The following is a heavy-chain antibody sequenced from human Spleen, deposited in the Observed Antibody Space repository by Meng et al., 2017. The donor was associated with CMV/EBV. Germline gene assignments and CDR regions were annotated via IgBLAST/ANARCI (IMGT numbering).Heavy chain of an antibody. J-gene: IGHJ4*02. CDR1: GYNFIGYW. V-gene: IGHV5-51*01. CDR3: ARQYSSHFDY. CDR2: IYPGDSDA. Sequence: ISCKTSGYNFIGYWIVWVRQMPGKGLEWMGIIYPGDSDARYSPSFEGQVTISADKSITTAYLQWSSLKASDTAMYYCARQYSSHFDYWGQGTLVTVSS. D-gene: IGHD6-19*01.